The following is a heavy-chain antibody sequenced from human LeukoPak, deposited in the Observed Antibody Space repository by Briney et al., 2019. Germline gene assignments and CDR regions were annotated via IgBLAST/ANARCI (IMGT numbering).Heavy chain of an antibody. Sequence: GGPLRLSCAAPGFTLSSTDITWAPQVKGKGLKWVSAIGTAGDTYYPGSVKGRFTISRENAKNSLYLQMNSLRAEDTAVYYCARVGSSGWLPLDYWGQGTLVTVSS. CDR2: IGTAGDT. CDR1: GFTLSSTD. CDR3: ARVGSSGWLPLDY. J-gene: IGHJ4*02. V-gene: IGHV3-13*01. D-gene: IGHD6-19*01.